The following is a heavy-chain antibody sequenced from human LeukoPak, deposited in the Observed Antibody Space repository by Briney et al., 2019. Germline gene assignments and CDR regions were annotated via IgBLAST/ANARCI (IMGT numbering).Heavy chain of an antibody. D-gene: IGHD6-13*01. Sequence: GASVKVSCKASGGTFSSYAISWVRQAPGQGLEGVGRIIPILGRANYAQKFQGRVTITADKSTSTAYMELSSLRSEDTAVYYCARGIAASGDDYWGQGTLVTVSS. V-gene: IGHV1-69*04. CDR2: IIPILGRA. CDR3: ARGIAASGDDY. J-gene: IGHJ4*02. CDR1: GGTFSSYA.